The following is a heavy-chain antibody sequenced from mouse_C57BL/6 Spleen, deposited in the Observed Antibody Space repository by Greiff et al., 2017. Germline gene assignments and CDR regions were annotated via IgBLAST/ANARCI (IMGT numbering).Heavy chain of an antibody. Sequence: VQLQQPGAELVKPGASVTMSCKASGYTFTSYWITWVKQRPGQGLEWLGDIYPGSGSTNYNEKFKSKATLTVDTSSSTAYMQRSSLTSEDSAVYYCARGGDYGSSSYWGQGTTLTVSS. CDR2: IYPGSGST. D-gene: IGHD1-1*01. J-gene: IGHJ2*01. CDR1: GYTFTSYW. CDR3: ARGGDYGSSSY. V-gene: IGHV1-55*01.